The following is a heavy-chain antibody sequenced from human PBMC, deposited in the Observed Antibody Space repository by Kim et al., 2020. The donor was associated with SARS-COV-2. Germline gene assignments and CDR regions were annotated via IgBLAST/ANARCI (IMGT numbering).Heavy chain of an antibody. CDR2: MSYDGSNK. Sequence: GGSLRLSCAASRFTFSSYAMHWVRHAPGKGLEWVAVMSYDGSNKYYADSVKGRFTISRDNSKNTLFLQMNSLRTEDTAVYYCARGSCSSTNCYMDWFDPWGQGTLVTVSS. V-gene: IGHV3-30*04. CDR3: ARGSCSSTNCYMDWFDP. D-gene: IGHD2-2*01. J-gene: IGHJ5*02. CDR1: RFTFSSYA.